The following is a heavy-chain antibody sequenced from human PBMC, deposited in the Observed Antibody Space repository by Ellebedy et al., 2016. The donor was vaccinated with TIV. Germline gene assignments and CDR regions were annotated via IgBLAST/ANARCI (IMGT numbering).Heavy chain of an antibody. Sequence: ASVKVSCXASGGTFSSYTISWVRQAPGQGLEWMGWISAYNGNTNYAQKLQGRVTMTTDTSTSTAYMELRSLRSDDTAVYYCARGSRSYRGTIFHHYYYYGMDVWGQGTTVTVSS. J-gene: IGHJ6*02. D-gene: IGHD3-3*01. CDR2: ISAYNGNT. V-gene: IGHV1-18*01. CDR3: ARGSRSYRGTIFHHYYYYGMDV. CDR1: GGTFSSYT.